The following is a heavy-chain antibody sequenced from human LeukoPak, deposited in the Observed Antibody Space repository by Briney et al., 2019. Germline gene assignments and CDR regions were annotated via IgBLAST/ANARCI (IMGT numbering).Heavy chain of an antibody. CDR3: AKVRVDAYVSPNDY. J-gene: IGHJ4*02. Sequence: GRSLRLSCAASGFTFSSYGMHWVRQAPGMGLEWVAIISYDGSNQYYADSVKGRLTISRDNSRNMLYLQMNSLRAEDTALYYCAKVRVDAYVSPNDYWGQGTLVTVSS. V-gene: IGHV3-30*18. CDR1: GFTFSSYG. D-gene: IGHD3-16*01. CDR2: ISYDGSNQ.